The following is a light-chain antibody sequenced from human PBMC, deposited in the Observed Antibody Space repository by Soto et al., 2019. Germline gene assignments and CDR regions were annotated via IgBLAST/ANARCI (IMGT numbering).Light chain of an antibody. Sequence: QSVLTQPASVSGSPGQSITISCTGTSSDVGGYDFVSWYQHHPGKAPKLIIYEVSTQPSGVSNRFSGSKSGNTASLTISGLQAEDEAYYYCSSYTSDWGVFGTGTKLTVL. CDR3: SSYTSDWGV. J-gene: IGLJ1*01. V-gene: IGLV2-14*01. CDR2: EVS. CDR1: SSDVGGYDF.